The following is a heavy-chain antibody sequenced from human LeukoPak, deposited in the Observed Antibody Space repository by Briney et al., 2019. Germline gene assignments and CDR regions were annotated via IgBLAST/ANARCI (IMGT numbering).Heavy chain of an antibody. D-gene: IGHD2-15*01. J-gene: IGHJ3*01. CDR3: ARDAGYCGVTNCHPLYVFDL. V-gene: IGHV1-2*02. Sequence: ASVTVSFKSSGYTFTVYFIHWVRQAPGQGPERVGGINANSGAATYAQKFLGRVTMTRDTSINIASMELSRLRSDDTAVYYCARDAGYCGVTNCHPLYVFDLWGQGTMVTVST. CDR2: INANSGAA. CDR1: GYTFTVYF.